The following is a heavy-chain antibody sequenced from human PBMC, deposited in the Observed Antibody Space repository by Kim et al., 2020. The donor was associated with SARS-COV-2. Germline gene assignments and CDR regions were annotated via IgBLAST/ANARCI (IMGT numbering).Heavy chain of an antibody. Sequence: YYVDSVKGRFTISRDNAKNSLYLQMNSLRAEDTAVYYCASLGGDVDTADYWGQGTLVTVSS. D-gene: IGHD5-18*01. J-gene: IGHJ4*02. CDR3: ASLGGDVDTADY. V-gene: IGHV3-7*01.